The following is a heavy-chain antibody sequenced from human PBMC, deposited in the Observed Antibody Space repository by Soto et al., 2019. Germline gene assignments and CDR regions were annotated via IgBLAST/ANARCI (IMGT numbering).Heavy chain of an antibody. J-gene: IGHJ4*02. D-gene: IGHD3-10*01. Sequence: GGSLRLSCAASGFTFSSYSMNWVRQAPGKGLEWVSSISSSSSYIYYADSVKGRFTISRDNAKNSLYLQMNSLRAEDTAVYYCANRKYYASGSYYYYYFDFWGQGALVTVSS. CDR1: GFTFSSYS. CDR3: ANRKYYASGSYYYYYFDF. V-gene: IGHV3-21*03. CDR2: ISSSSSYI.